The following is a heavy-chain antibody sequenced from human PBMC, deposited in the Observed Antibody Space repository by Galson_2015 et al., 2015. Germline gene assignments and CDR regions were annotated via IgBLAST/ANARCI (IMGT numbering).Heavy chain of an antibody. J-gene: IGHJ5*02. CDR1: GFTFSKTP. Sequence: SLRLSCATSGFTFSKTPMYWVRQAPGKGLEYISAINKNGAYIFYSDSVKGRFTISRDDSKNTLFLQMSNLRPEDTAVYYCVKSDYYYESDRYEGWFDPWGQGTLVTVSS. V-gene: IGHV3-64D*08. CDR3: VKSDYYYESDRYEGWFDP. CDR2: INKNGAYI. D-gene: IGHD3-22*01.